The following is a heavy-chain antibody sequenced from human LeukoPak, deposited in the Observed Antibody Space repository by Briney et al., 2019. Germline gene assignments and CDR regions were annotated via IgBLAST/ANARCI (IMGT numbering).Heavy chain of an antibody. CDR2: ISSSSSYI. J-gene: IGHJ6*03. D-gene: IGHD3-22*01. CDR1: GFTFSSYS. V-gene: IGHV3-21*01. CDR3: ARGDYDSSKYYYYMDV. Sequence: GGSLRLSCAASGFTFSSYSMNWVRQAPGKGLEWVSSISSSSSYIYYADSVKGRFTISRDDAKNSLYLQMNSLRAEDTAVYYCARGDYDSSKYYYYMDVWGKGTTVTVSS.